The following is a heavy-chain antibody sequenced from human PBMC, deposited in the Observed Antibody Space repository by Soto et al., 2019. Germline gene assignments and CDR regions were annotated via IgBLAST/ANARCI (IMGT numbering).Heavy chain of an antibody. J-gene: IGHJ5*02. CDR1: GFTFRTYA. D-gene: IGHD6-25*01. V-gene: IGHV3-23*01. Sequence: EVQLLESGGGFVQPGGSLRLSCLVSGFTFRTYAMTWVRQAPGKGLEWVSFISNSGGRTNYADSVRGRFTTSRDNSKNTLYLQMNSLRAEDTALYYCAKGHASGSWGPGTQVTVSS. CDR2: ISNSGGRT. CDR3: AKGHASGS.